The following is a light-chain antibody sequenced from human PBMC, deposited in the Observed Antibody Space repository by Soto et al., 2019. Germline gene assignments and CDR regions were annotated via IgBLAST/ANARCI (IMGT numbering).Light chain of an antibody. CDR2: GSS. J-gene: IGKJ1*01. Sequence: EVVLTQSPGAVSLTPGERATLSCTASQSVSNNYLAWYQQKPGQAPRLLIYGSSNRATGIPDRFSGSGSGTDFTLTISRLEPEDFGVYYCQQYGSSGRFGEGGMVDIK. V-gene: IGKV3-20*01. CDR3: QQYGSSGR. CDR1: QSVSNNY.